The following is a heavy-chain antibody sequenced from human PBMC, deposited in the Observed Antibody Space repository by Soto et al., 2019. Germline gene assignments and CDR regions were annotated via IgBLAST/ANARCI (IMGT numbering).Heavy chain of an antibody. D-gene: IGHD4-17*01. CDR3: AREVIPLTTDWYFDL. CDR2: IYDSGST. Sequence: QLQLRESGPGLVKPSETLSLTCTVSGGSISGGVGGLYYWSWIRQPPGKGLEWIGYIYDSGSTYYSPSLNSRVTISVDTSKTQSSLRLSSLTAADTAVYYCAREVIPLTTDWYFDLWGRGTLFTVSS. J-gene: IGHJ2*01. V-gene: IGHV4-30-4*01. CDR1: GGSISGGVGGLYY.